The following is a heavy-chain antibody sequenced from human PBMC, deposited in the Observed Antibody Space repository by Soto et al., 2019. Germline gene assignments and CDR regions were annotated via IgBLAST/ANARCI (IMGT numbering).Heavy chain of an antibody. D-gene: IGHD5-18*01. CDR2: IYYSGST. Sequence: SETLSLTCTVSGGSISSGGYYWSWIRQHPGKGLEWIGYIYYSGSTYYNPSLKSRVTISVDTSKNQFSLKLSSVTAADTAVYYCARDPYSYGPPGGRYYYYMDVWGKGTTVTVSS. V-gene: IGHV4-31*03. CDR1: GGSISSGGYY. J-gene: IGHJ6*03. CDR3: ARDPYSYGPPGGRYYYYMDV.